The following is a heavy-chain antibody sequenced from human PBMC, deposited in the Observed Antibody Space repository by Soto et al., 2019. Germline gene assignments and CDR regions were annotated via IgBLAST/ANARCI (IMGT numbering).Heavy chain of an antibody. V-gene: IGHV3-23*01. CDR2: ISGSGGST. D-gene: IGHD5-18*01. CDR1: GFTFSSYA. CDR3: AKDGGLDTAMVVNFDY. Sequence: GGSLRLSCAASGFTFSSYAMSWVRQAPGKGLEWVSAISGSGGSTYYADSVKGRFTISRDNSKNTLYLQMNSLRAEDTAVYYCAKDGGLDTAMVVNFDYWGQGTLVTVSS. J-gene: IGHJ4*02.